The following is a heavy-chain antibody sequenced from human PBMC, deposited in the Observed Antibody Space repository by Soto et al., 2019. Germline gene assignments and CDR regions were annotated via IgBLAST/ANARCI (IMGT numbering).Heavy chain of an antibody. CDR1: GDSFTKYD. J-gene: IGHJ4*02. D-gene: IGHD6-25*01. CDR3: ARRKERSGPHYFDY. V-gene: IGHV1-8*01. Sequence: QVQLVQSGAEVKKPGASVKVSCKASGDSFTKYDIHWVRQATGQGLEWMGWMNPNTGNTGFAQKFRGRVILTRNTAISTAYMELSSLRSDDTAVYFCARRKERSGPHYFDYWGQGTLVTVSS. CDR2: MNPNTGNT.